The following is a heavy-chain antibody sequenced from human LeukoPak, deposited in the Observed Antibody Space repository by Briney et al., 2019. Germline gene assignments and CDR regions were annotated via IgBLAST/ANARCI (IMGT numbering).Heavy chain of an antibody. CDR3: ARGGSGYDWGIDY. CDR1: GFTVSSNY. CDR2: IYSGGST. D-gene: IGHD5-12*01. J-gene: IGHJ4*02. Sequence: PGGSLRLSCAASGFTVSSNYMSWVRQAPGKGLEWVSVIYSGGSTYYADSVKGRLTISRDNSKNTLYLQMNSLRAEDTAVYYCARGGSGYDWGIDYWGQGTLVTVSS. V-gene: IGHV3-53*01.